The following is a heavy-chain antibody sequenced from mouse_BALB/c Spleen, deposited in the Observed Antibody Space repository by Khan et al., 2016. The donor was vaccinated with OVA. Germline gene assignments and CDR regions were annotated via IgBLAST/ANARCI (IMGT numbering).Heavy chain of an antibody. CDR2: IWSGGST. CDR3: ARNYDYDEGLTY. V-gene: IGHV2-2*02. CDR1: GFSLTNYG. J-gene: IGHJ3*01. D-gene: IGHD2-4*01. Sequence: QVQLKQSGPGLVQPSQSLSITCTVSGFSLTNYGVHWVRQSPGKGLEWLGLIWSGGSTDYNAAFISRLSISKDNSKSQVFFKMNSQQANATAIYYCARNYDYDEGLTYWGQGTLVTVSA.